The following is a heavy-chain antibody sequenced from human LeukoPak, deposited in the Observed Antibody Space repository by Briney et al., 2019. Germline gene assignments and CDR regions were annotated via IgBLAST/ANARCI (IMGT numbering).Heavy chain of an antibody. D-gene: IGHD3-10*01. J-gene: IGHJ3*02. CDR1: GGTFSSYA. CDR3: ARALNYGSYAFDI. Sequence: SVKVSCKASGGTFSSYAISWVRQAPGQGLEWMGGIIPIFGTANYAQKFQGRVTITADESTSTAYMELSSLRSEDTAVYYRARALNYGSYAFDIWGQGTMVTVSS. CDR2: IIPIFGTA. V-gene: IGHV1-69*13.